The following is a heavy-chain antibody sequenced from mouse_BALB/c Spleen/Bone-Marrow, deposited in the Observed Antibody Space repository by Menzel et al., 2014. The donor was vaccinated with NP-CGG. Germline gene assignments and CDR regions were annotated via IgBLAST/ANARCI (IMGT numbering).Heavy chain of an antibody. Sequence: QVQLQQSGAELVRPGSSVKISCKSSGCSFSNYWMNWMKQRPGQGLEWIGQIYPGDGDTNYNGKFKGKATLTADKSSSTACMQLSSLTSEDSAVYFCASRGDYSYAMDYWGQGTSVTVSS. D-gene: IGHD1-1*01. J-gene: IGHJ4*01. CDR2: IYPGDGDT. V-gene: IGHV1-80*01. CDR3: ASRGDYSYAMDY. CDR1: GCSFSNYW.